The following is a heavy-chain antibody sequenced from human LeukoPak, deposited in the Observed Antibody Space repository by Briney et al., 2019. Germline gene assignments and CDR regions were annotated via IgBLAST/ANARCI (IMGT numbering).Heavy chain of an antibody. CDR1: GYTFTSYG. CDR3: ARVVVAAAQPFDY. CDR2: INPNSGGT. J-gene: IGHJ4*02. V-gene: IGHV1-2*02. D-gene: IGHD2-15*01. Sequence: ASVKVSCKASGYTFTSYGISWVRQAPGQGLEWMGWINPNSGGTNYAQKFQGRVTMTRDTSISTAYMELSRLRSDDTAVYYCARVVVAAAQPFDYWGQGTLVTVSS.